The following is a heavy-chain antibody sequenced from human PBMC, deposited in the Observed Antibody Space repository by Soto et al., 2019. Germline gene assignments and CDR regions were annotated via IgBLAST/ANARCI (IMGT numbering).Heavy chain of an antibody. CDR2: ISSSSSTI. Sequence: GGSLRLSCAASGFTFSSYSMNWVRQAPGKGLEWVSYISSSSSTIYYADSVKGRFTISRDNAKNSLYLQMNSLRAEDTAVYYCARDLESTTDKSYYYYYYMDVWGKGTTVTVSS. D-gene: IGHD1-1*01. CDR3: ARDLESTTDKSYYYYYYMDV. V-gene: IGHV3-48*01. CDR1: GFTFSSYS. J-gene: IGHJ6*03.